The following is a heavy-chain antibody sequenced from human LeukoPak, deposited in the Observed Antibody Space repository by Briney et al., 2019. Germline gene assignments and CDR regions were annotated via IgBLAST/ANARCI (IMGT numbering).Heavy chain of an antibody. CDR2: MYTSGTT. CDR1: GGSISTYY. J-gene: IGHJ6*02. CDR3: ARDQGSYYGVDV. V-gene: IGHV4-4*07. Sequence: SETLSLTCTVSGGSISTYYWSWIRQPAGKGLEWIGRMYTSGTTKYNPSLKSRVTMSVATSNNQFSLKVSSVTAADTAVYYCARDQGSYYGVDVWGQGTTVTVSS.